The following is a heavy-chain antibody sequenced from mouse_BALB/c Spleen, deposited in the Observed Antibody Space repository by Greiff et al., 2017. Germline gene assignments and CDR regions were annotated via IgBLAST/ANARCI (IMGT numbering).Heavy chain of an antibody. CDR2: IHYSGST. D-gene: IGHD1-2*01. J-gene: IGHJ3*01. Sequence: EVKLMESGPDLVKPSQSLSLTCTVTGYSITSGYSWHWIRQFPGNKLEWMGYIHYSGSTNYNPSLKSRISITRDTSKNQFFLQLNSVTTEDTATYYCAREDGSLLRLGVWFAYWGQGTLVTVSA. CDR1: GYSITSGYS. CDR3: AREDGSLLRLGVWFAY. V-gene: IGHV3-1*02.